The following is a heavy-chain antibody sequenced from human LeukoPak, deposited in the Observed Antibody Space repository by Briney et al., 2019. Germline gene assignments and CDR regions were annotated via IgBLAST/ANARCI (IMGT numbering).Heavy chain of an antibody. CDR2: ISGSGGST. CDR3: AKRVATSSISYYFDY. J-gene: IGHJ4*02. V-gene: IGHV3-23*01. CDR1: GFTFSSYA. D-gene: IGHD5-12*01. Sequence: PGASLRLPCAASGFTFSSYAMSWVRQAPGKGLEWVSGISGSGGSTFYADSVKGRFTISRDNSKNTLFLQMNSLRAEDTAVYYCAKRVATSSISYYFDYWGQGTLVTVSS.